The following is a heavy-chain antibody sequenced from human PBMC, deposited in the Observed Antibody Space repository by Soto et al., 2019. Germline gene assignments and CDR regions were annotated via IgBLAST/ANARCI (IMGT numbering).Heavy chain of an antibody. D-gene: IGHD3-3*01. CDR1: GGSISSYY. Sequence: SETLSLTCTVSGGSISSYYWSWIRQPPGKGLEWIGYIYYSGSTNYNPSLKSRVTISVDTSKNQFSLKLSSVTAADTAVYYCARGHLWLEDWAQGTMVTVSS. CDR2: IYYSGST. CDR3: ARGHLWLED. J-gene: IGHJ4*02. V-gene: IGHV4-59*08.